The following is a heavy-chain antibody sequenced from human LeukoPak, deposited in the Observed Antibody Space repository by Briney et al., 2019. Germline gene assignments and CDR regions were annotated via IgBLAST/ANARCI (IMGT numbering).Heavy chain of an antibody. CDR1: GYSFTSYW. Sequence: GESLKISCKGSGYSFTSYWIGWVRQMPGKGLEWMGIIYPGDSDTRYSPSFRGQVTISADKSISTAYLQWSSLNTSDTAIYYCARYTDHYYFDYRGQGTLVTVSS. CDR3: ARYTDHYYFDY. V-gene: IGHV5-51*01. J-gene: IGHJ4*02. D-gene: IGHD1-1*01. CDR2: IYPGDSDT.